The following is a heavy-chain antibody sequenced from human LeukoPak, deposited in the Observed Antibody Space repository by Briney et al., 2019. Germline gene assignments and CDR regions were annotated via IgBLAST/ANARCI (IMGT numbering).Heavy chain of an antibody. CDR3: ARLALVPAAINHWFDP. CDR2: ISAYNGNT. V-gene: IGHV1-18*01. Sequence: GASVKVSCKASGYTFTSYGISWVRQAPGQGLEWMGWISAYNGNTNYAQKLQGRVTMTTDTSTSTAYMELRSLRSDDTAVYYCARLALVPAAINHWFDPWGQGTLVTVSS. J-gene: IGHJ5*02. CDR1: GYTFTSYG. D-gene: IGHD2-2*01.